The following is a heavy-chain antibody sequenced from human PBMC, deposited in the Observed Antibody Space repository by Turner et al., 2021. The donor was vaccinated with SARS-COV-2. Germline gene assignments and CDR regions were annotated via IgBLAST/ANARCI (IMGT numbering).Heavy chain of an antibody. J-gene: IGHJ4*02. V-gene: IGHV1-46*01. CDR2: IHPSDGRT. CDR1: GYNFTTYY. CDR3: ATVVGAV. Sequence: QVQLVQSGAEVKKPGASVKLSCKASGYNFTTYYIHWVRQAPGQGLEWMGIIHPSDGRTDYPQRFKGRVTMTRDTSTSTVHMELSSLISEDTAVYYCATVVGAVWGQGTLVIVSS. D-gene: IGHD6-6*01.